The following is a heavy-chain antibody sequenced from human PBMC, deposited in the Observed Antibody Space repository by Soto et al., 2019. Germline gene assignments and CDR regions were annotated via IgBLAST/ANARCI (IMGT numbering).Heavy chain of an antibody. CDR3: ARTRKITYSNRGDYGMDV. V-gene: IGHV1-18*01. CDR2: ISAYNGNT. Sequence: ASVKVSCKASGYTFTSYGISWVRQAPGQELEWMGWISAYNGNTNYAQKLQGRVTMTTDTSTSTAYMELRSLRSDDTAVYYCARTRKITYSNRGDYGMDVWGQGTTVTVSS. D-gene: IGHD4-4*01. CDR1: GYTFTSYG. J-gene: IGHJ6*02.